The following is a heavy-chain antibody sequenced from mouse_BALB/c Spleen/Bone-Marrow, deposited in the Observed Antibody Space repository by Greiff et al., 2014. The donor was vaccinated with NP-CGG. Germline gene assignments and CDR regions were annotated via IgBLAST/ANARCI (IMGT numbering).Heavy chain of an antibody. Sequence: EVKLMESGGGLVQPGGSLRLSCTTSGFTFTDYFMTWVRQPPGKALEWLGFIRNKPNGYTTEYNPSVKGRFTISRDNSQGILYLQMNTLRAEDSAIYYCARDYSGYFDFWGQGTTHTVSS. V-gene: IGHV7-3*02. CDR3: ARDYSGYFDF. CDR1: GFTFTDYF. CDR2: IRNKPNGYTT. D-gene: IGHD5-1*01. J-gene: IGHJ2*01.